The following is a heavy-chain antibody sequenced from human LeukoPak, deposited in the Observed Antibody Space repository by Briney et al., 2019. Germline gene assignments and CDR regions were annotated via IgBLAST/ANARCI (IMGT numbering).Heavy chain of an antibody. CDR1: GGSISSSSYY. Sequence: SETLSLTCTVSGGSISSSSYYWGWIRQPPGKGLECIGNIYYSGSTYYNPSLKSRVTILVDTSKNQFSLKLTSVTAADTAVYYCATYDDSRAFDIWGQGTMVTVSS. CDR3: ATYDDSRAFDI. CDR2: IYYSGST. V-gene: IGHV4-39*07. J-gene: IGHJ3*02. D-gene: IGHD4-17*01.